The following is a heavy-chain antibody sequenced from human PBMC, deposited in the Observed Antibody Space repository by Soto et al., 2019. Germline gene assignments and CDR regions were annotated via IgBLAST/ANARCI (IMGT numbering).Heavy chain of an antibody. CDR1: GLPFINHG. CDR2: IGYGGGGT. Sequence: GGSQSLSSVASGLPFINHGMHLIRPDPGKGLELVSGIGYGGGGTYYADSVKGRLTISRHNSKNTVYLQMSSLRAEDTALYYCVKDKGSTVSPSDYYYNGMDGWGQGNTVIVS. CDR3: VKDKGSTVSPSDYYYNGMDG. D-gene: IGHD4-17*01. J-gene: IGHJ6*02. V-gene: IGHV3-23*01.